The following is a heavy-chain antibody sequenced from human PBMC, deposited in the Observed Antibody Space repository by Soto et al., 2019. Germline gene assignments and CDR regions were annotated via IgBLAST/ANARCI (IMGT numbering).Heavy chain of an antibody. CDR2: IYYSGST. V-gene: IGHV4-31*03. CDR1: GGSISSGGYY. Sequence: SETLSLTCTVSGGSISSGGYYWSWIRQHPGKGLEWIGYIYYSGSTYYNPSLKSRVTISVDTSKNQFSLKLSSVTAADTAVYYCARSAHEYYDFWSAEHPYGMDVWGQGTTVTVSS. J-gene: IGHJ6*02. D-gene: IGHD3-3*01. CDR3: ARSAHEYYDFWSAEHPYGMDV.